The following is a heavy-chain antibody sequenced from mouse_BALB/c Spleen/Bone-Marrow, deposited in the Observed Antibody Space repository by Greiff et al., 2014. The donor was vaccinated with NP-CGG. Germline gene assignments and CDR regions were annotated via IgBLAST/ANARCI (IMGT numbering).Heavy chain of an antibody. CDR2: IRNKANGYTT. CDR1: GFTFTDYY. CDR3: ARDTGNYVRFAY. J-gene: IGHJ3*01. Sequence: VQLQQSGGGLVQPGGSLRLSCATSGFTFTDYYMSWVRQPPGKALEWLGFIRNKANGYTTEYSASVKGRFTISRDNSQIILYLQMNALRAEDSATYYCARDTGNYVRFAYWGQGTLVTVSA. D-gene: IGHD2-1*01. V-gene: IGHV7-3*02.